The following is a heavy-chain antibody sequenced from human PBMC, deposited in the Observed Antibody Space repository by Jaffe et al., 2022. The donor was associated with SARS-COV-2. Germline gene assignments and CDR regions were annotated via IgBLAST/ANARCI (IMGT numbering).Heavy chain of an antibody. CDR3: ARRHRIELTAPGNYFDY. J-gene: IGHJ4*02. CDR1: GFTFSNYV. Sequence: EVQLLESGGGLVQPGGSLRLSCAASGFTFSNYVMSWVRQAPGRGLEWVSTLHGGDGVTYYADSVKGRFTISRDNSKNTLYLQMNSLRADDTAVYYCARRHRIELTAPGNYFDYWGQGALVTVSS. D-gene: IGHD2-21*02. CDR2: LHGGDGVT. V-gene: IGHV3-23*01.